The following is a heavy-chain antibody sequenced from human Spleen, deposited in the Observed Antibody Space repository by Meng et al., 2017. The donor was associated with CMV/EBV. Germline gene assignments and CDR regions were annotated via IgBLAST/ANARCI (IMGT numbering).Heavy chain of an antibody. V-gene: IGHV1-18*01. Sequence: TSDGISGVRQAPGQGLEWMGWISGYNGRTNYAKSFHGRLTMTADTSTSTAYMELRSLRSDDTDDTAMYYCARDFYDIEGHYYACFDPWGQGTMVTVSS. J-gene: IGHJ5*02. D-gene: IGHD2/OR15-2a*01. CDR3: ARDFYDIEGHYYACFDP. CDR2: ISGYNGRT. CDR1: TSDG.